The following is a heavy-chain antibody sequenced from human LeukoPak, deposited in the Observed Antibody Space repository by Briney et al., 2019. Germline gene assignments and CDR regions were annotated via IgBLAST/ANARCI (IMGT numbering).Heavy chain of an antibody. CDR1: GFTFSSYC. J-gene: IGHJ4*02. CDR2: ISSSSTTI. CDR3: ATNPYGGHYFDY. D-gene: IGHD4-23*01. Sequence: GGSLRLSCAASGFTFSSYCMNWVRQAPGKGLEWVSFISSSSTTIDDADSVKGRFTVSRDNAKNSLYLQMNSLRDEDTAVYYCATNPYGGHYFDYWGQGTLVTVSS. V-gene: IGHV3-48*02.